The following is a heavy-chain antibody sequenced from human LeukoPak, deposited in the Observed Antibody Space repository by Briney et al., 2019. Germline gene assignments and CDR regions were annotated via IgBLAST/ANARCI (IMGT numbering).Heavy chain of an antibody. Sequence: ASVKVSCKASGYTFTSYGISWVRQAPGQGLEWMGWISAYNGNTNYAQKLQGRVTMTTDTSTSTAYMELRSLRSDDTAVYYCARERQRGQRANWFDPWGQGTLVTVSS. CDR3: ARERQRGQRANWFDP. CDR1: GYTFTSYG. CDR2: ISAYNGNT. V-gene: IGHV1-18*01. D-gene: IGHD1-1*01. J-gene: IGHJ5*02.